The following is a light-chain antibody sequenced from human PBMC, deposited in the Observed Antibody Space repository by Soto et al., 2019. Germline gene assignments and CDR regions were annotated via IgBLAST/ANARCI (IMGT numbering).Light chain of an antibody. J-gene: IGKJ5*01. V-gene: IGKV3-15*01. CDR2: DTS. CDR3: QQYSNWPPIT. Sequence: EIVLTQCPGTLSFSPGERATLSCRASQSVSIHLAWYQQKPGQAPRLLIYDTSTRATGIPARFSGSGSGTEFTLTISSLQSEDFAVYYCQQYSNWPPITFGQGTRLEIK. CDR1: QSVSIH.